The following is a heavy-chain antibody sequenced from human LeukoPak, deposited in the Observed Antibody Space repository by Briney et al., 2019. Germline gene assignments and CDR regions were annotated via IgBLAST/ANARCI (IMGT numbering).Heavy chain of an antibody. V-gene: IGHV3-48*03. J-gene: IGHJ4*02. CDR2: ISSSGDTI. CDR3: ARAGYSHGPGKY. CDR1: GFTFSSYE. Sequence: GGSLRLSCAASGFTFSSYEMNWVRQAPGKGLEWVSYISSSGDTIYYADSVKGRFTISRDNAKNSLYLQMNSLRVEDTAVYYCARAGYSHGPGKYWGQGTLVTVSP. D-gene: IGHD5-12*01.